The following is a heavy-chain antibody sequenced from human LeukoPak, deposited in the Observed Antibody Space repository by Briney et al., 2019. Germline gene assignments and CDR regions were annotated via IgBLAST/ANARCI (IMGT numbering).Heavy chain of an antibody. D-gene: IGHD3-22*01. CDR3: ARGALEYDSSGYYYVCLDY. Sequence: GAPVKVSCKSSAYIFTNYGITWVRQAPGQGLEWMGWISGKNGDTNYAQNLQGRVTMTTDTSTSTAYMELRSLRYDDTAVYYCARGALEYDSSGYYYVCLDYWGQGTLVTVSS. CDR1: AYIFTNYG. J-gene: IGHJ4*02. CDR2: ISGKNGDT. V-gene: IGHV1-18*01.